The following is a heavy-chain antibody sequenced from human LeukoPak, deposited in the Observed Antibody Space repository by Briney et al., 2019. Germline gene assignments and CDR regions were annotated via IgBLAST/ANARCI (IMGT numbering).Heavy chain of an antibody. D-gene: IGHD1-26*01. Sequence: PSETLSLTCTVSGGSISSYYWSWIRQPPGKGLEWIAYINHSGNTHYNPSLKSRVTISVDTSKNQFSLKLSSVTAADTAVYYCARHGSEGGATHPDYWGQGTLVTVSS. CDR2: INHSGNT. CDR1: GGSISSYY. CDR3: ARHGSEGGATHPDY. J-gene: IGHJ4*02. V-gene: IGHV4-59*08.